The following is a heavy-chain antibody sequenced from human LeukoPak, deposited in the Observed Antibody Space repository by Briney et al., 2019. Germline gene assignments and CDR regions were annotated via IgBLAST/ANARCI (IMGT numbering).Heavy chain of an antibody. CDR1: GFTFSSYA. CDR2: ISGSGGST. Sequence: GGSLRLSCAASGFTFSSYAMSWVRQAPGKGLEWVSAISGSGGSTYYADSVKGRFTISRDNSKNTLYVQLNSLRAEDTAVYYCAKNVWAAAGRFYYYMDVWGKGTTVTVSS. D-gene: IGHD6-13*01. CDR3: AKNVWAAAGRFYYYMDV. V-gene: IGHV3-23*01. J-gene: IGHJ6*03.